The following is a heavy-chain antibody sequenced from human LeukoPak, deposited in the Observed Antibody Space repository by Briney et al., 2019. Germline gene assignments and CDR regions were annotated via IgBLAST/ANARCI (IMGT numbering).Heavy chain of an antibody. V-gene: IGHV4-39*01. CDR1: GGSISSMSYF. D-gene: IGHD3-10*01. Sequence: TPSETLSLTCTVSGGSISSMSYFWGWIRQPPGKGLVWIGSIYYSGSTYYNPSLKSRVTIPVDTPKNQFSLKLSSVTAADTAVYYCARRITMVRGVMWDTFDYWGQGTLVTVSS. J-gene: IGHJ4*02. CDR2: IYYSGST. CDR3: ARRITMVRGVMWDTFDY.